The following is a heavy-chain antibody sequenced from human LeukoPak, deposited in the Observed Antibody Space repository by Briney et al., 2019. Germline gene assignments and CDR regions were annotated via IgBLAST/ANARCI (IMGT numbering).Heavy chain of an antibody. CDR2: IRYDGSNK. Sequence: GGSLRLSCAASGFTFSSYGMHRVRQAPGKGLEWVAFIRYDGSNKYYADSVKGRFTISRDNSKNTLYLQMNSLRAEDTAVYYCAKDPLIGNSGLDYFDYWGQGTLVTVSS. D-gene: IGHD4-23*01. J-gene: IGHJ4*02. V-gene: IGHV3-30*02. CDR3: AKDPLIGNSGLDYFDY. CDR1: GFTFSSYG.